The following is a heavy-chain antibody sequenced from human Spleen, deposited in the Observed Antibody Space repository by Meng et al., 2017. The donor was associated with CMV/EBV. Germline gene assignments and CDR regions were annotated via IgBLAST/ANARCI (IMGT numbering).Heavy chain of an antibody. CDR1: GFTFNMYW. CDR2: IKRDGSEK. D-gene: IGHD3-3*01. J-gene: IGHJ3*01. V-gene: IGHV3-7*01. CDR3: AGGLPKGEKYYDFWSGYYSRSGGDAFDF. Sequence: GGSLRLSCAASGFTFNMYWMSWVRQAPGKGLEWVANIKRDGSEKYYVDSVKGRFTISRDNAKNSLYLQMNSLSAEDTAVYYCAGGLPKGEKYYDFWSGYYSRSGGDAFDFWGQGTMVTVSS.